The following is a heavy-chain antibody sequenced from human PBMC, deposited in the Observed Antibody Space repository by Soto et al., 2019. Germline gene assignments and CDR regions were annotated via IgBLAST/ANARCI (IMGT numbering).Heavy chain of an antibody. CDR1: GFTFSSYW. V-gene: IGHV3-74*01. D-gene: IGHD2-8*01. CDR3: AKDMYAFRNYYGMHV. Sequence: GGSLRLSCAASGFTFSSYWMHWVRQAPGKGLVWVSRINSDGSSTSYADSVKGRFTISRDNAKNTLYLQMNSLRAEDTAVYYCAKDMYAFRNYYGMHVWGTGTTATVS. CDR2: INSDGSST. J-gene: IGHJ6*04.